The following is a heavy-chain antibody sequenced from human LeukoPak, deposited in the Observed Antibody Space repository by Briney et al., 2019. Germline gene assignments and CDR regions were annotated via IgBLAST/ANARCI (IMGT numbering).Heavy chain of an antibody. CDR2: IRYDGSNK. CDR3: AKGDYDFWSGYPGAYFDY. Sequence: QPGGSLRLSCAASGFTFSSYGMHWVRQAPGKGLEWVAFIRYDGSNKYYADSVKGRFTISRDNSKNTLYLQMNSLRAEDTAVYYCAKGDYDFWSGYPGAYFDYWGQGTLVTVSS. J-gene: IGHJ4*02. V-gene: IGHV3-30*02. D-gene: IGHD3-3*01. CDR1: GFTFSSYG.